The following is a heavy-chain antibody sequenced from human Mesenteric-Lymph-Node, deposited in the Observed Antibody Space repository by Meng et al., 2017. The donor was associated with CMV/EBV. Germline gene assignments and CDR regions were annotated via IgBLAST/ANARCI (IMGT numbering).Heavy chain of an antibody. V-gene: IGHV4-34*01. CDR1: GGSFSGYY. D-gene: IGHD3-22*01. CDR3: ARDGDYYDSSGYNPFDY. J-gene: IGHJ4*02. CDR2: INHSGVP. Sequence: QVQLQQWGAGLLKPSETLSPTCAVYGGSFSGYYWSWIRQPPGKGLEWIGEINHSGVPNYNPSLKSRVTISLDRSKNQFSLKLSSVTAEDTAVYYCARDGDYYDSSGYNPFDYWGQGTLVTVSS.